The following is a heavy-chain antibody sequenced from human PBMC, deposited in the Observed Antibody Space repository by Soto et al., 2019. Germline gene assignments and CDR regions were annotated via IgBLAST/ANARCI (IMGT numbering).Heavy chain of an antibody. D-gene: IGHD2-21*02. J-gene: IGHJ4*02. CDR3: ASQYCGGDCYFGY. CDR2: IYYSGST. CDR1: GGSISSGDYY. Sequence: SETLSLTCTVSGGSISSGDYYWSWIRQPPGKGLEWIGYIYYSGSTYYNPSLKSRVTISVDTSKNQFSLKLSSVTAADTAVYYCASQYCGGDCYFGYWGQGTLVTVSS. V-gene: IGHV4-30-4*01.